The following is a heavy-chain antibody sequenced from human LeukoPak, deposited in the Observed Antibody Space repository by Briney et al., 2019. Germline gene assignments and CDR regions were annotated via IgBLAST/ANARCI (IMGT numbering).Heavy chain of an antibody. CDR2: INIINSFI. CDR3: ASRYCTNGVCHFDY. V-gene: IGHV3-21*01. Sequence: PGXXXXLSCAASGFTFSSYRMNSVRQAPGKGMEWVSSINIINSFIYYPPSLNGRFTISTDNAKNSLHLQMNSLRAEDTAVYYCASRYCTNGVCHFDYWGQGTLVTVSS. J-gene: IGHJ4*02. D-gene: IGHD2-8*01. CDR1: GFTFSSYR.